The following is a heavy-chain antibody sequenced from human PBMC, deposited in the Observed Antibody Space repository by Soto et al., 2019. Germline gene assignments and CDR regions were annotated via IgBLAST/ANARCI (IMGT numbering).Heavy chain of an antibody. Sequence: PSETLSLTCAVYGGSFSGYYWSWIRKPPGKGLEWIGEINHSGSTNYNPSLKSRVTISVDTSKNQFSLKLSSVTAADTAVYYCARRGSIRSGSYYKYYFDYWGQGTLVTVSS. CDR3: ARRGSIRSGSYYKYYFDY. CDR1: GGSFSGYY. J-gene: IGHJ4*02. CDR2: INHSGST. D-gene: IGHD3-10*01. V-gene: IGHV4-34*01.